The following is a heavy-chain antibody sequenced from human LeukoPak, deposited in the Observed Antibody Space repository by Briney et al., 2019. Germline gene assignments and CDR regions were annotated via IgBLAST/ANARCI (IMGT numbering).Heavy chain of an antibody. CDR2: IYYSGST. CDR1: GYSIGSGYY. V-gene: IGHV4-38-2*02. J-gene: IGHJ6*03. Sequence: SETLSLTCTVSGYSIGSGYYWGWIRQPPGKGLEWIGSIYYSGSTYYNPSLKSRVTISVDTSKNQFSLNLSSVTAADTAVYYCARVPHYYYYMDVWGKGTTVTVSS. CDR3: ARVPHYYYYMDV.